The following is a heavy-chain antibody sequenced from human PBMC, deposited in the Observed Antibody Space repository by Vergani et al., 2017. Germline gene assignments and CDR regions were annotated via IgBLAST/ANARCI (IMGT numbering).Heavy chain of an antibody. J-gene: IGHJ4*02. CDR3: AKYLRDSTDGLPDS. CDR2: INTNGDYT. D-gene: IGHD2-21*02. V-gene: IGHV3-23*04. Sequence: VQLVESGGGVVQPGESLRLSCAASGFSFTTYAMSWVRQAPGKGLEWVSTINTNGDYTRYGDSVKGRFTISRDNSKSTLYLQMDSLRSEDTALYYCAKYLRDSTDGLPDSWGPGTLVIVSS. CDR1: GFSFTTYA.